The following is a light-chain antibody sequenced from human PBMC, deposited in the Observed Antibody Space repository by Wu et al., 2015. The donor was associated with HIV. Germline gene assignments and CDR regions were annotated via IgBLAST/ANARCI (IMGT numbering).Light chain of an antibody. CDR1: QSVSSTY. CDR2: AAS. CDR3: HQYGGSPPFT. J-gene: IGKJ3*01. Sequence: EIVLTQSPDTLSLSPGGRAILSCRASQSVSSTYLAWYQQKPGHPPRLLIYAASRRATGIPDRFSGSGSGTDFSLTISRLEPEDFAVYYCHQYGGSPPFTFGPGTKVGYQT. V-gene: IGKV3-20*01.